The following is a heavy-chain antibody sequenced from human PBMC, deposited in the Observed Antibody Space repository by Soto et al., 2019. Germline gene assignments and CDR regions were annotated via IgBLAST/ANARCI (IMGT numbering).Heavy chain of an antibody. V-gene: IGHV3-21*01. Sequence: EVQLVESGGGLVKPGGSLRLSCAASGFTFSSYSMNWVRQAPGKGLEWVSSISSSSSYIYYADSVKGRFTISRDNAKNSLYLQMNSLRAEDTAVYYCASSLRPTAMVTSGYWGHGTLVTVSS. CDR1: GFTFSSYS. CDR3: ASSLRPTAMVTSGY. D-gene: IGHD5-18*01. CDR2: ISSSSSYI. J-gene: IGHJ4*01.